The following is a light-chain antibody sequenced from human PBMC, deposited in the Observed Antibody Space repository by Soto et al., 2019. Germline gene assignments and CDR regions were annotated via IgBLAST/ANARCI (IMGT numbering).Light chain of an antibody. V-gene: IGKV1-5*03. CDR1: QSISSW. Sequence: DIQMTQSPSTLSASVGDTVTITCRASQSISSWLAWYQQKPGKAPKLLIYKASSLESGVPSRFSGSGSGTEFTLTISSLQPDDFATYYRQQYNRQYTFGQGTKLEIK. CDR3: QQYNRQYT. CDR2: KAS. J-gene: IGKJ2*01.